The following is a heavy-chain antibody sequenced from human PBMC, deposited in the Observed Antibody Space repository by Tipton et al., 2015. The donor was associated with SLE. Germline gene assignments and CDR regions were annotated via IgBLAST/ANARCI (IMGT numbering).Heavy chain of an antibody. CDR1: GGSFSGYY. Sequence: LRLSCAVYGGSFSGYYWSWIRQPPGKGLEWIGEINHSGSTNYNPSLKSRVTISVDTSKNQFSLKLSSVTAADTAVYYCARGSGLGDIVVVVAATRSAFDIWGQGTMVTVSS. CDR2: INHSGST. CDR3: ARGSGLGDIVVVVAATRSAFDI. D-gene: IGHD2-15*01. J-gene: IGHJ3*02. V-gene: IGHV4-34*01.